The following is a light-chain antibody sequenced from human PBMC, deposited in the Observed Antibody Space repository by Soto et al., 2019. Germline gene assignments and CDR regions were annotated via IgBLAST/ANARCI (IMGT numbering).Light chain of an antibody. Sequence: DIHMTQDPSTLSASVGDRVTITCRASQIINAWLSWYQQKPGKAPRLLIYDASNLEIGVPSRFSGSGSGTDFTFTISNLQPEDIATYYCQQYDTLPPYTFGQGTKVDI. V-gene: IGKV1-33*01. CDR2: DAS. J-gene: IGKJ2*01. CDR3: QQYDTLPPYT. CDR1: QIINAW.